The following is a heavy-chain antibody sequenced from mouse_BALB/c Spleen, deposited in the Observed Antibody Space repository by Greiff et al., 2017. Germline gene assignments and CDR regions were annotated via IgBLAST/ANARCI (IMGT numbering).Heavy chain of an antibody. CDR3: ARSPFITTVVGYYAMDY. V-gene: IGHV2-9*02. D-gene: IGHD1-1*01. CDR1: GFSLTSYG. J-gene: IGHJ4*01. CDR2: IWAGGST. Sequence: VQLVESGPGLVAPSQSLSITCTVSGFSLTSYGVHWVRQPPGKGLEWLGVIWAGGSTNYNSALMSRLSISKDNSKSQVFLKMNSLQTDDTAMYYCARSPFITTVVGYYAMDYWGQGTSVTVSS.